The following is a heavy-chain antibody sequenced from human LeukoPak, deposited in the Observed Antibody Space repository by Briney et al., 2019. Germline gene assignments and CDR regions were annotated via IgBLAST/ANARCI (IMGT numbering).Heavy chain of an antibody. J-gene: IGHJ4*02. CDR3: ARSGAIIVVVPAAPLDY. D-gene: IGHD2-2*01. CDR1: GGTFSSYA. V-gene: IGHV1-69*13. CDR2: IIPIFGTA. Sequence: SVKVSCKASGGTFSSYAISWVRQAPGQGLEWMGGIIPIFGTANYAQKFQGRVTITADESTSTAYMELSSLRSEDTAVYYCARSGAIIVVVPAAPLDYWGQGTLVTVSS.